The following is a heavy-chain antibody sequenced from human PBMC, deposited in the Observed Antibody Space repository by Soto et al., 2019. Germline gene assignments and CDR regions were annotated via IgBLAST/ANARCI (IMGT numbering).Heavy chain of an antibody. CDR3: ARGPERPKGSFDD. Sequence: SVKVSCKASGGTFSSYAISWVRQAPGQGLEWMGGIIPIFGTANYAQKFQGRVTITADESTSTAYMELSSLRSEDTAVYYCARGPERPKGSFDDWGQGTLVTVSS. J-gene: IGHJ4*02. CDR2: IIPIFGTA. CDR1: GGTFSSYA. D-gene: IGHD1-1*01. V-gene: IGHV1-69*13.